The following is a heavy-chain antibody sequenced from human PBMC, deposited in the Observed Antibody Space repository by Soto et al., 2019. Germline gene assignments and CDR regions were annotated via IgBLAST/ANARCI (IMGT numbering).Heavy chain of an antibody. CDR1: GYTFTSYY. CDR2: ISPSGGST. D-gene: IGHD3-22*01. CDR3: ARDWFQYYDSSGDNWFDP. Sequence: ASVKVSCKASGYTFTSYYMHWVRQAPGQGLEWMGIISPSGGSTSYAQKFQGRVTMTRDTSTSTVYMELSSLRSEDTAVYYCARDWFQYYDSSGDNWFDPWGQGTLVTVSS. V-gene: IGHV1-46*01. J-gene: IGHJ5*02.